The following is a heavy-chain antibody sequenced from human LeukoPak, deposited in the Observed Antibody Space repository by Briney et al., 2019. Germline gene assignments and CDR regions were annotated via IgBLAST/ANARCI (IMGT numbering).Heavy chain of an antibody. CDR1: GGSISSSSYY. D-gene: IGHD1-26*01. CDR2: INYSGST. CDR3: ARDFLGAGTVGATSGY. V-gene: IGHV4-39*02. Sequence: SETLSLTCTVSGGSISSSSYYWGWIRQPPGKGLEWIGSINYSGSTYYNPSLKSRVTISVDTSKNQFSLKLTSVTAADTAVYYCARDFLGAGTVGATSGYWGQGTLVTVSS. J-gene: IGHJ4*02.